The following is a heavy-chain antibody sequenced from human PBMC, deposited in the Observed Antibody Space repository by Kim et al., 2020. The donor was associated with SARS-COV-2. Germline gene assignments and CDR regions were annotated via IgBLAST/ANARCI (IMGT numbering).Heavy chain of an antibody. D-gene: IGHD6-13*01. Sequence: GGSLRLSCSASGFTFSSYAMHWVRQAPGKGLEYVSAISSNGGSTYYADSVKGRFTISRDNSKNTLYLQMSSLRAEDTAVYYCVKAKQYSSSWSASNNWFDPWGQGTLVTVSS. CDR1: GFTFSSYA. V-gene: IGHV3-64D*09. CDR3: VKAKQYSSSWSASNNWFDP. J-gene: IGHJ5*02. CDR2: ISSNGGST.